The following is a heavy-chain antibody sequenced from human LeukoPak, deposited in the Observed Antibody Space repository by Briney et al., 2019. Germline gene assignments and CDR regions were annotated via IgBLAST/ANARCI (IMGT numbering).Heavy chain of an antibody. D-gene: IGHD6-19*01. CDR3: ARGARIAVAGPEGSFDY. V-gene: IGHV1-2*02. Sequence: ASVKVSCKASGYSLTGYYMNWVGQAPQGLEWMGWINPNSGGTYYAQKFQGRVTMTRDTSISTVYMELTRLRSDDTAAYYCARGARIAVAGPEGSFDYWGQGTLVTVSS. CDR2: INPNSGGT. CDR1: GYSLTGYY. J-gene: IGHJ4*02.